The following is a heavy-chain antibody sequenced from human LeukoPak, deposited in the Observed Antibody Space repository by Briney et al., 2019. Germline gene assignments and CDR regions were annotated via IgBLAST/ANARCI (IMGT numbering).Heavy chain of an antibody. Sequence: GGSLRLSCAASGFTFSSYAMSWVRQAPGKGLEWVSSISGSCGSTYYADSVKGRFTIFRDNSKNTLYMQMNSLRAEDTAVYYCATDPTGSYFDYWGQGTLVTVSS. V-gene: IGHV3-23*01. CDR3: ATDPTGSYFDY. D-gene: IGHD3-10*01. J-gene: IGHJ4*02. CDR2: ISGSCGST. CDR1: GFTFSSYA.